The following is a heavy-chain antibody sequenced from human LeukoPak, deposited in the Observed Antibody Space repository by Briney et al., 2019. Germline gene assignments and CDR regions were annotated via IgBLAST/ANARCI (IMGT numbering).Heavy chain of an antibody. J-gene: IGHJ4*02. D-gene: IGHD3-3*01. V-gene: IGHV3-74*01. Sequence: GGXXRLSCVASGFSFSTYWMHWVRQAPGKXXXGVSRIDNGGTTTLYADSVRGRFTISRDNAKNSLYLQMSSLRAEDTAVYYCARDFDYDFWSGYSVTPSMGYFDYWGQGTLVTVSS. CDR2: IDNGGTTT. CDR1: GFSFSTYW. CDR3: ARDFDYDFWSGYSVTPSMGYFDY.